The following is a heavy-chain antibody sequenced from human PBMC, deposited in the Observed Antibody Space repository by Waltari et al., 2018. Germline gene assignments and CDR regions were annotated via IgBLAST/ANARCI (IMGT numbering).Heavy chain of an antibody. CDR2: ISWNSGSI. J-gene: IGHJ4*02. D-gene: IGHD6-13*01. V-gene: IGHV3-9*01. CDR1: GFTFDDYA. Sequence: EVQLVESGGGLVQPGRSLRLSCAASGFTFDDYAMHWVRQAPGKGLEWVSGISWNSGSIGYADSVKGRFTNSRDNAKNSLYLQMNSLRAEDTDLYYCAKSYESKYSSSWYYFDYWGQGTLVTVSS. CDR3: AKSYESKYSSSWYYFDY.